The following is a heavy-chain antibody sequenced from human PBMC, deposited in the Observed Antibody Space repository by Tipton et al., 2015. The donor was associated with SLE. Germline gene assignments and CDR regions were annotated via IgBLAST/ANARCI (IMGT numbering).Heavy chain of an antibody. CDR1: GYTFTSYY. J-gene: IGHJ6*03. CDR2: INPSGGST. CDR3: AREREGGYMDV. V-gene: IGHV1-46*01. D-gene: IGHD3-16*01. Sequence: QSGAEVKKPGASVKVSCKASGYTFTSYYMHWVRQAPGQGLEWMGIINPSGGSTSYAQKFQGRVTMARDTSTSTVYMELSSLRSEDTAVYYCAREREGGYMDVWGKGTTVTVSS.